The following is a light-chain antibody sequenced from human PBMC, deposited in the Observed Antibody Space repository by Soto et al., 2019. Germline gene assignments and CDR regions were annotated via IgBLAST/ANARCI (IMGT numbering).Light chain of an antibody. Sequence: EIVMTQSPATLSVSPGERAMLSCRASQSVSSNLAWYQQKPGQAPRLLIYGASTRATGIPARFSGSGSGTDFTLTISRLEPEDFAVYYCQQYVSSPWAFGQGTKVEI. CDR1: QSVSSN. J-gene: IGKJ1*01. CDR2: GAS. V-gene: IGKV3-15*01. CDR3: QQYVSSPWA.